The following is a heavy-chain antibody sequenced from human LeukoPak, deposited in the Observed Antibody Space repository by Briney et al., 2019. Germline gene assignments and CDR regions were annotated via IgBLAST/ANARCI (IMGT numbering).Heavy chain of an antibody. D-gene: IGHD4-23*01. CDR3: ARTAPLVRGSYYMDV. V-gene: IGHV4-34*01. CDR1: GGSFSGYY. J-gene: IGHJ6*03. CDR2: INHSGST. Sequence: KPSETLSLTCAVYGGSFSGYYWSWIRQPPGKGLEWIGEINHSGSTNYNPSPKSRVTISVDTSKNQFSLKLSSVTAADTAVYYCARTAPLVRGSYYMDVWGKGTTVTVSS.